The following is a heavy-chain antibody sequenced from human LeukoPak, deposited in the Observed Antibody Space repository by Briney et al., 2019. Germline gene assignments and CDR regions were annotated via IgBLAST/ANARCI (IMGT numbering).Heavy chain of an antibody. CDR3: ARDSTDIVVVPAVRYYYYYMDV. CDR2: MNPKSGDT. V-gene: IGHV1-8*01. D-gene: IGHD2-2*01. Sequence: ASVKVSCKASGYTFINYDINWVRQATGQGLEWMGWMNPKSGDTGYAQKFQGRVSMTRSTSITTAYMELSSLRAEDTAVYYCARDSTDIVVVPAVRYYYYYMDVWGKGTTVTVSS. CDR1: GYTFINYD. J-gene: IGHJ6*03.